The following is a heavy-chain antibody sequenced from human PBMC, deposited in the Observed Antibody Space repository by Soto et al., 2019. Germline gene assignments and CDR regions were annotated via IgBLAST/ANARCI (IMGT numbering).Heavy chain of an antibody. D-gene: IGHD2-15*01. CDR3: ARVLRRDGYSSLDY. J-gene: IGHJ4*02. V-gene: IGHV1-69*12. Sequence: QVQLVQSGAEVKKPGSSVKVSCKASGGTFSSYAISWLRQAPGQGLEWMGGIIPIFGTANYGQKFQGRVTITAEESTSTSYIELSSLRYEDTAVYYCARVLRRDGYSSLDYCGQGTLVTVSS. CDR2: IIPIFGTA. CDR1: GGTFSSYA.